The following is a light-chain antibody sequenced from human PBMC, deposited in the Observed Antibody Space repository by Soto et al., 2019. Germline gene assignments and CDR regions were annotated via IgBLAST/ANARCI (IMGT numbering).Light chain of an antibody. CDR1: QSVTSTY. Sequence: EIVLTQSPGTLSLSPGERATLSCRAIQSVTSTYLAWYQQKAGQAPRLLIYGASSRATGVPDRFSGNGSGTDFTLTISSLQSEDFAVYYCQQYSNWPPITFGQGTRLEIK. CDR2: GAS. CDR3: QQYSNWPPIT. V-gene: IGKV3-20*01. J-gene: IGKJ5*01.